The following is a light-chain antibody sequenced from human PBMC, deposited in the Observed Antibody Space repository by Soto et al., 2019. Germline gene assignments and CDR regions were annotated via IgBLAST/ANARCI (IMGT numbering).Light chain of an antibody. J-gene: IGLJ1*01. V-gene: IGLV2-14*03. Sequence: QSALTQPASVSGSPGQTISISCTGTTSDVGRYNYVSWYQQHLGKAPKLMIYDVSYRPSWVSNRFSGSKSGITASLTISGLQAEDEADYYCNSFTTSSTYVFGTGTKVTVL. CDR1: TSDVGRYNY. CDR2: DVS. CDR3: NSFTTSSTYV.